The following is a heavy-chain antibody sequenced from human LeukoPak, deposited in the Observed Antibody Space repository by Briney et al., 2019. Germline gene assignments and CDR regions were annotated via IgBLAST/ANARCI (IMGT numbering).Heavy chain of an antibody. D-gene: IGHD2-2*01. CDR2: IKQDGSKL. CDR3: ASPFADIVVVPAAMDPDY. Sequence: GGSLRLSCAASGFTLSNYWMSWVRQAPGKGLEWVANIKQDGSKLSYVDSVKGRFTVSRDNAKNSLYLQMNSLRAEDTAVYYCASPFADIVVVPAAMDPDYWGQGTLVTVSS. J-gene: IGHJ4*02. V-gene: IGHV3-7*01. CDR1: GFTLSNYW.